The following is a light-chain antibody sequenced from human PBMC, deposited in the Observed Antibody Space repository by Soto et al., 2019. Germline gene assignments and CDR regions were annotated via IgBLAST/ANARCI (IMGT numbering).Light chain of an antibody. CDR3: QQYNKWPIT. CDR2: GAS. CDR1: QSVSSSY. Sequence: EIVLTQSPGTLSLSPGERATLSCRASQSVSSSYLAWYQQKPGQAPRLLIYGASTRAAGLPDRFSGSGSETDFTLTISSLQSEDFAVYYCQQYNKWPITFGQGTRLEI. V-gene: IGKV3-20*01. J-gene: IGKJ5*01.